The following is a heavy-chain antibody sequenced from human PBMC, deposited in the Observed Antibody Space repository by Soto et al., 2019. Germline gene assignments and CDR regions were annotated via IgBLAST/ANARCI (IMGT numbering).Heavy chain of an antibody. V-gene: IGHV4-39*01. CDR2: IYYSGST. D-gene: IGHD2-8*01. CDR1: GGSISSSSYY. Sequence: PSETLPLTCTVSGGSISSSSYYWGWIRQPPGKGLEWIGSIYYSGSTYYNPSLKSRVTISVDTSKNQFSLKLSSVTAADTAVYYCARLALQWSFYFDYWGQGTLVTSPQ. J-gene: IGHJ4*02. CDR3: ARLALQWSFYFDY.